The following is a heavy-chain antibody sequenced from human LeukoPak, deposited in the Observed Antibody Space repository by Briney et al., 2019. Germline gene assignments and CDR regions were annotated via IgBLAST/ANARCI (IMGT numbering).Heavy chain of an antibody. CDR2: IKPDGSQE. Sequence: GGSLRLSCAGSGFTFSNYWMTWVRQAPGKGREWMANIKPDGSQENYVDSAKGRFTISRDNAKESVFLQMNSLRGEDTAVYYCVRVGFSDEGFDHWGQGTLVTVSS. D-gene: IGHD2-15*01. V-gene: IGHV3-7*01. CDR3: VRVGFSDEGFDH. J-gene: IGHJ4*02. CDR1: GFTFSNYW.